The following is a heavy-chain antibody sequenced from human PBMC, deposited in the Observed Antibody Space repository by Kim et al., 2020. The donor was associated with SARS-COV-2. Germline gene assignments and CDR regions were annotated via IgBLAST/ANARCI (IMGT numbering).Heavy chain of an antibody. Sequence: ASVKVSCKASGYTFTCYYMHWVRQAPGQGLEWMGRINPNSGGTNYAQKFQGRVTMTRDTSISTAYMELSRLRSDDTAVYYCARERWWIQRWSNDAFDIWGQGTLVTVSS. D-gene: IGHD5-18*01. CDR3: ARERWWIQRWSNDAFDI. V-gene: IGHV1-2*06. CDR1: GYTFTCYY. J-gene: IGHJ3*02. CDR2: INPNSGGT.